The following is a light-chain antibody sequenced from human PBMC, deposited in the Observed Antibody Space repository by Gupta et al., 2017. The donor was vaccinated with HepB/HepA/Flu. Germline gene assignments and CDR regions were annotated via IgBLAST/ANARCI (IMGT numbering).Light chain of an antibody. CDR1: SSDIGTYNL. J-gene: IGLJ3*02. Sequence: QSALTQPASVSGSPGQSITISCTGTSSDIGTYNLFSWYQQQPGKAPKLILYEGNARPSGVANRFASTKAGNTASLTICGHQAEDEADYYCCSYAGSNSGVFGRGTKLTVL. CDR2: EGN. CDR3: CSYAGSNSGV. V-gene: IGLV2-23*01.